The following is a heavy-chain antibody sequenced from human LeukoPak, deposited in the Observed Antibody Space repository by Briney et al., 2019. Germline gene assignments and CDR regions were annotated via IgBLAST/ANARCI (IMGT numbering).Heavy chain of an antibody. CDR2: ISGSGGST. Sequence: GGSLRLSCTASGFTFGDYAMSWFRQAPGKGLEWVSAISGSGGSTYYADSVKGRFTISRDNSKNTLYLQMNSLRAEDTAVYYCAKDLEFYDSSGYYAYFDYWGQGTLVTVSS. J-gene: IGHJ4*02. CDR3: AKDLEFYDSSGYYAYFDY. V-gene: IGHV3-23*01. CDR1: GFTFGDYA. D-gene: IGHD3-22*01.